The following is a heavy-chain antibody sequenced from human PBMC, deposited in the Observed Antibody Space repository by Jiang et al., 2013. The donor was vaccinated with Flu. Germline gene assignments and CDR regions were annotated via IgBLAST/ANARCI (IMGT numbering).Heavy chain of an antibody. CDR2: IIPILGIA. V-gene: IGHV1-69*02. Sequence: SSVKVSCKASGGTFSSYTISWVRQAPGQGLEWMGRIIPILGIANYAQKFQGRVTITADKSTSTAYMELSSLRSEDTAVYYCARGRISCSSTSCYVSKGYYYYYGMDVWGQGTTVTVSS. CDR1: GGTFSSYT. J-gene: IGHJ6*02. CDR3: ARGRISCSSTSCYVSKGYYYYYGMDV. D-gene: IGHD2-2*01.